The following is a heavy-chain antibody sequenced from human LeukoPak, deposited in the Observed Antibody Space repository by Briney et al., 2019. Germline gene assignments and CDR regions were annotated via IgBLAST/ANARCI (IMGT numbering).Heavy chain of an antibody. D-gene: IGHD3-22*01. J-gene: IGHJ3*02. CDR2: IYHSGKT. CDR1: GGSISNNSW. CDR3: ARGIVVVNKNAFDI. V-gene: IGHV4-4*02. Sequence: SETLSLTCAVSGGSISNNSWWCWVRPPPEKGPELIGEIYHSGKTNYKPSLQSRVTISVDKSKNQFSLKLSSVTAADTAVYYCARGIVVVNKNAFDIWGQGTMVTVSS.